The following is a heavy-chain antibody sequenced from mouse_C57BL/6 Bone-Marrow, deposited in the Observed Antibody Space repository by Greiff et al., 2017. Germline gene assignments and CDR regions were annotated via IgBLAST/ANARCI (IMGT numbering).Heavy chain of an antibody. CDR1: GFSFNTYA. CDR2: IRSKSNNYAT. D-gene: IGHD2-4*01. J-gene: IGHJ3*01. Sequence: DVMLVESGGGLVQPKGSLQLSCAASGFSFNTYAMNWVRQAPGKGLEWVARIRSKSNNYATYYADSVKDRFTISRDDSESMLYLQMNNLKTEDTAMYYCVRHEGLRRFAYWGQGTLVTVSA. CDR3: VRHEGLRRFAY. V-gene: IGHV10-1*01.